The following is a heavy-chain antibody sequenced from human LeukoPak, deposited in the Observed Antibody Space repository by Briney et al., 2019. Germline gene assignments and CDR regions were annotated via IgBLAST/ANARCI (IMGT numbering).Heavy chain of an antibody. D-gene: IGHD3-22*01. CDR1: GYTFTSYG. CDR2: ISAYNGNT. Sequence: ASVKVSCKASGYTFTSYGISWVRQAPGQGLEWMGWISAYNGNTNYAQKLQCRVTMTTDTSTSTAYMELRSLRSDDTAVYYCARDTPPDSSGYYFDAFDIWGQGTMVTVSS. CDR3: ARDTPPDSSGYYFDAFDI. V-gene: IGHV1-18*01. J-gene: IGHJ3*02.